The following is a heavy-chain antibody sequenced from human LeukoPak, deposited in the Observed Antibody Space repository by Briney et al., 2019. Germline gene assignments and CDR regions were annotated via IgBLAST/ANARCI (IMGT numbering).Heavy chain of an antibody. CDR3: ARLGILTGYYST. D-gene: IGHD3-9*01. V-gene: IGHV3-21*01. CDR2: ISSSSYI. CDR1: GFTFSSYS. J-gene: IGHJ5*02. Sequence: GGSLRLSCAASGFTFSSYSMNWVRQAPGKGLGWVSSISSSSYIYYADSVKGRFTISRDNAKNSLYLQMNSLRAEDTAVYYCARLGILTGYYSTWGQGTLVTVSS.